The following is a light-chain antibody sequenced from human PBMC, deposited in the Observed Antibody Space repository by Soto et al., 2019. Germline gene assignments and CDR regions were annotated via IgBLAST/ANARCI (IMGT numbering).Light chain of an antibody. CDR2: DVT. CDR1: SSDVGVYNY. Sequence: QSALTQPRSVSGSPGQSATISCTGASSDVGVYNYVSWYQHHPGKAPKLIIYDVTKRPSGVPDRFSGSKSGNTASLTISGLQAEDEADYYCCSYAGSYVFGTGTKVTVL. V-gene: IGLV2-11*01. CDR3: CSYAGSYV. J-gene: IGLJ1*01.